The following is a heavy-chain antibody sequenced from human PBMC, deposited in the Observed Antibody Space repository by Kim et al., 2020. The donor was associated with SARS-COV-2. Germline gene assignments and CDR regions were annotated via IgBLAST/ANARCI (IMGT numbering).Heavy chain of an antibody. J-gene: IGHJ6*02. CDR1: GFTFSSYA. CDR2: ISYDGSNK. CDR3: ARSYGSGSRNYYYYGMDV. D-gene: IGHD3-10*01. Sequence: GSLRLSCAASGFTFSSYAMHWVRQAPGKGLEWVAVISYDGSNKYYADSVKGRFTISRDNSKNTLYLQMNSLRAEDTAVYYSARSYGSGSRNYYYYGMDVWGQGTTVTVSS. V-gene: IGHV3-30*04.